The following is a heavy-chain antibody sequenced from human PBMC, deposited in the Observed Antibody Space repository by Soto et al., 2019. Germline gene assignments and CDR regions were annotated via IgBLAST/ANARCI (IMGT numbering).Heavy chain of an antibody. V-gene: IGHV1-69*12. Sequence: QVQLVQSGAEVKKPGSSVKVSCKASGGTFSNYPISWVRQAPGQGLEWMGGIIPIFGTVNYAQKFQGRVTIPAAVSTSTAYMELSSLRSEDTAVYYCARGNHRWLQLWYFDLWGRGTLVTVSS. D-gene: IGHD5-12*01. CDR2: IIPIFGTV. J-gene: IGHJ2*01. CDR3: ARGNHRWLQLWYFDL. CDR1: GGTFSNYP.